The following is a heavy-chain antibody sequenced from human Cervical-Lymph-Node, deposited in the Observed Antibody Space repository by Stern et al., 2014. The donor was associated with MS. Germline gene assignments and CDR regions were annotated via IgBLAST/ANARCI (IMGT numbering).Heavy chain of an antibody. CDR3: ARDKGMFFL. D-gene: IGHD2/OR15-2a*01. Sequence: GQPQGSGPGLVEPLETLSPTCTVSWGPLTNYYWGWIPQAPRKGLEWIGYIYYSGSTNYNPSLKSRVTISVDTSKNQFSLKLSSVTAADTAVYYCARDKGMFFLWGQGTLVTVSS. CDR1: WGPLTNYY. V-gene: IGHV4-59*01. J-gene: IGHJ4*01. CDR2: IYYSGST.